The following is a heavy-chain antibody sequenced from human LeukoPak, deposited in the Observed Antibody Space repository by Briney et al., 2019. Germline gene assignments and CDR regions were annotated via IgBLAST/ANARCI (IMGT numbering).Heavy chain of an antibody. J-gene: IGHJ5*02. Sequence: GASVKVSCKASGYTFTSYDTNWVRQATGQGLEWMGWMNPNSGNTGYAQKFQGRVTMTRNTSISTAYMELSSLRSEDTAAYYCARGVGGYSYGLGAYWFDPWGQGTLVTVSS. CDR2: MNPNSGNT. CDR1: GYTFTSYD. CDR3: ARGVGGYSYGLGAYWFDP. V-gene: IGHV1-8*01. D-gene: IGHD5-18*01.